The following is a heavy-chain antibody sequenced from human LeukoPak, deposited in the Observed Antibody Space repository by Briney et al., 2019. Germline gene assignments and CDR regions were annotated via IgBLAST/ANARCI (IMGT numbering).Heavy chain of an antibody. CDR1: GFTFSSYA. V-gene: IGHV3-23*01. J-gene: IGHJ4*02. CDR3: ANRDRGYSYGYYFDY. D-gene: IGHD5-18*01. Sequence: GGSLRLSCAASGFTFSSYAMSWVRQAPGKGLEWVSAISGSGGSTYYADSVKGRFTISRDNSKNTLYMQMNSLRAEDTAVYYCANRDRGYSYGYYFDYRGQGTLVTVSS. CDR2: ISGSGGST.